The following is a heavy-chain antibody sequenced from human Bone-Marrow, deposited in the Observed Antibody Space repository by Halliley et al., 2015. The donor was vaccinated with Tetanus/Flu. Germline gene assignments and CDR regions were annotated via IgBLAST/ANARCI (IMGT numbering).Heavy chain of an antibody. V-gene: IGHV3-15*01. Sequence: LEWVGRIKSKSDGGTTEYAAPGKGRFTISRDDSENTVYLEMNSLKIEDTAVYYCTTDGVDAFDVWGQGTMVTVSS. CDR2: IKSKSDGGTT. CDR3: TTDGVDAFDV. D-gene: IGHD2-8*01. J-gene: IGHJ3*01.